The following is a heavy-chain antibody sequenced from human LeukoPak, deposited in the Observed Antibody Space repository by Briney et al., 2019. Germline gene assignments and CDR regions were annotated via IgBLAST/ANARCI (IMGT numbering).Heavy chain of an antibody. CDR3: TRDPVAGYNWFDP. Sequence: SETLSLTCTVSGASISSSNYYWDWIRQPPGKGLEWIGSIHYSGSTHYNPSLKSRVIISLDTSNNQFSLKLSSVTAADTAVYYCTRDPVAGYNWFDPWGQGTLVTVSS. CDR1: GASISSSNYY. D-gene: IGHD6-19*01. J-gene: IGHJ5*02. V-gene: IGHV4-39*07. CDR2: IHYSGST.